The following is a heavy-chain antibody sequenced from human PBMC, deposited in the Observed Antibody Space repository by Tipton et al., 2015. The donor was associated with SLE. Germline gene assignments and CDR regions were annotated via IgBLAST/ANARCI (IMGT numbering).Heavy chain of an antibody. Sequence: TLSLTCTVSGGSISSGGYFWSWIRQHPGKGLEYIGYIFYTGSTFYNPSLKSRVTISVDTSKNQFPLKLSSVTAADTAVYYCARGKAGDSYYYYYMDVWGKGTTVTVSS. J-gene: IGHJ6*03. V-gene: IGHV4-31*03. CDR1: GGSISSGGYF. CDR2: IFYTGST. CDR3: ARGKAGDSYYYYYMDV. D-gene: IGHD7-27*01.